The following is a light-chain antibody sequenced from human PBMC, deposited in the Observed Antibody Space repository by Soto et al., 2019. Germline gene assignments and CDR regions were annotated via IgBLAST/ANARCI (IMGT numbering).Light chain of an antibody. CDR1: QSVGSNY. CDR2: AAS. J-gene: IGKJ1*01. CDR3: QQYGTTPWT. V-gene: IGKV3-20*01. Sequence: EIVLTQSPGTLSLSPGERATLSCRASQSVGSNYLAWFQQKPGQAPRLLIYAASKRASDIPDRFSGSGSGSNFTLTLSRLEPEYFAVYYSQQYGTTPWTFGRGTKVEI.